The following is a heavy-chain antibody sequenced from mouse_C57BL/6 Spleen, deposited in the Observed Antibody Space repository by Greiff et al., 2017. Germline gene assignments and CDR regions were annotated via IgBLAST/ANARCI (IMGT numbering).Heavy chain of an antibody. CDR3: ARSGTFYYFDY. CDR2: IYPSDSET. J-gene: IGHJ2*01. CDR1: GYTFTSYW. D-gene: IGHD3-1*01. V-gene: IGHV1-61*01. Sequence: VQLQQPGAELVRPGSSVKLSCKASGYTFTSYWMDWVKQRPGQGLEWIGNIYPSDSETHYNQKFKDKATLTVDKSSSTAYMQLSSLTSEDSAVYYCARSGTFYYFDYWGQGTTLTVSS.